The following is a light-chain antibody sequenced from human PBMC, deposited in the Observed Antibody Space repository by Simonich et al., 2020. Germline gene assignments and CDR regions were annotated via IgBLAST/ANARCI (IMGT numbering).Light chain of an antibody. V-gene: IGKV4-1*01. J-gene: IGKJ2*01. CDR2: WAS. CDR1: QSVLYSSNNKNY. Sequence: DIVMTQSPDSLAVSLGERATINCKSSQSVLYSSNNKNYLAWYQQKPGQPPKLLMYWASTRETGVPDRFSGSGSGTDFTLTISSLQAEDAAVYYCQQYYSTPYTFGQGTKLEIK. CDR3: QQYYSTPYT.